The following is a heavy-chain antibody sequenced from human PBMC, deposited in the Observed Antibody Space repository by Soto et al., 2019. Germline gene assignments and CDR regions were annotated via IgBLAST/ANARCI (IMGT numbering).Heavy chain of an antibody. J-gene: IGHJ4*02. CDR1: GGSISSGNYY. Sequence: QVQLQESGPGLVKPSQTLSLTCTVSGGSISSGNYYWSWIRQPPGKGLEWIGFISYSGSTYYNAPLTRRVTISVDMSKNQLSLNLDAVTAADTAVYYCATMATPAPRLYYFDSWGQGTLLTVSS. CDR3: ATMATPAPRLYYFDS. CDR2: ISYSGST. D-gene: IGHD1-1*01. V-gene: IGHV4-30-4*01.